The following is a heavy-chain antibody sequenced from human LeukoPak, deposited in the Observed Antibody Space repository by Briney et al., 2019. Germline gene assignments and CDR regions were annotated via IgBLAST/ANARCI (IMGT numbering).Heavy chain of an antibody. CDR2: IYYSGST. V-gene: IGHV4-59*01. CDR1: GGSISSYY. D-gene: IGHD2-15*01. J-gene: IGHJ4*02. CDR3: ARVAPRPSVADKYYFDY. Sequence: SETLSLTCTVSGGSISSYYWSWIRQPPGKGLEWIGYIYYSGSTNYNPSLKSRVTISVDTSKNQFSLKLSSVTAADTAVYYCARVAPRPSVADKYYFDYWGQGTLVTVSS.